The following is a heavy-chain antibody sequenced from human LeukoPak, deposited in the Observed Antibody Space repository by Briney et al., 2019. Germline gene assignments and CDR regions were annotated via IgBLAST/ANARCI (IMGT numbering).Heavy chain of an antibody. V-gene: IGHV1-2*02. J-gene: IGHJ4*02. CDR2: INPNSAGT. D-gene: IGHD2-21*01. CDR3: ARAYCGGHCAVGNC. Sequence: ASVKVSCKASVYTFTDHYIHWVRQAPGQGLEWMGWINPNSAGTNYAQKFQGRVTMSRDTSINTAYMELSRLRSDDTAVYFCARAYCGGHCAVGNCWGQGTLVTVSS. CDR1: VYTFTDHY.